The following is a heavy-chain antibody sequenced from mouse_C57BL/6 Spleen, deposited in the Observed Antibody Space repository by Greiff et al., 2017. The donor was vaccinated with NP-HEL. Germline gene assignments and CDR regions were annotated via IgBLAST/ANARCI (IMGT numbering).Heavy chain of an antibody. D-gene: IGHD1-1*01. J-gene: IGHJ2*01. CDR1: GYTFTDYN. CDR3: ARRPLLYYFDD. CDR2: INPNNGGT. V-gene: IGHV1-22*01. Sequence: VQLQQPGPELVKPGASVKMSCKASGYTFTDYNMHWVKQSHGKSLEWIGYINPNNGGTSYNQKFKGKATLTVNKSSSTAYMPLRSLTSEDAAVYYCARRPLLYYFDDWGQGTTLTVSS.